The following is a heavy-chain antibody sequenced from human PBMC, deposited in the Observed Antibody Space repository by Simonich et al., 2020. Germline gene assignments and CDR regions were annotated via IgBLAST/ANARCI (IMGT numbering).Heavy chain of an antibody. D-gene: IGHD6-13*01. Sequence: QVQLQESGPGLVKPSETLSLTCAVSGYSISSGYSWGWIRQPPGKGLEWIGSIYHSGSTYYNPSLKSRVTISVDTSKNQFSLKLSSVTAADTAVYYCARVGYSNYYYYGMDVWGQGTTVTVSS. CDR1: GYSISSGYS. V-gene: IGHV4-38-2*01. J-gene: IGHJ6*02. CDR2: IYHSGST. CDR3: ARVGYSNYYYYGMDV.